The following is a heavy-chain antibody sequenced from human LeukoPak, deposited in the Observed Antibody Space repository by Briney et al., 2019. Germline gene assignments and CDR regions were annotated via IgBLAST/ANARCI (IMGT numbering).Heavy chain of an antibody. CDR1: GFTFSGSW. J-gene: IGHJ4*02. CDR3: ASDVVLDSGSCAS. Sequence: GGSLRLSCAASGFTFSGSWMHWVRQAPGKGLVWVSRIKGDGIETNYADSVKGRFTVSRDNAKNTLFLQMNSLRAEDTAVYFCASDVVLDSGSCASWGQGTLVTVSS. V-gene: IGHV3-74*01. D-gene: IGHD3-10*01. CDR2: IKGDGIET.